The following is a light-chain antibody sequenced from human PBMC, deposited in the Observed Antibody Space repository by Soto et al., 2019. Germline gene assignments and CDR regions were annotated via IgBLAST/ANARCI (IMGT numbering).Light chain of an antibody. Sequence: QSVLTQPPSVSGAPGQRVTISCTGNSSNIGAGYDVHWYQQLPGTAPKLLIYGNSNRPSGVPDRFSGSKSGTSASLAITGLQAEDEADYYCQSYDSSLSGSDVVFGGGTQLTVL. J-gene: IGLJ2*01. CDR3: QSYDSSLSGSDVV. CDR1: SSNIGAGYD. CDR2: GNS. V-gene: IGLV1-40*01.